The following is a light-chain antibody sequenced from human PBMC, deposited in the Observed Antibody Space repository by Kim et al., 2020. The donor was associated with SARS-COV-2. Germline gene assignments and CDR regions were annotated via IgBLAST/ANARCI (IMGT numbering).Light chain of an antibody. CDR2: QDN. Sequence: SYELTQPPSLSVSPGQTASIPCSGDKLGDKYVDWYQQKPGQSPVVVIYQDNKRPSGIPERFSGSNSGNTATLTISGTQARDEADYYCQAWDSSTVVFGGGTQLTVL. V-gene: IGLV3-1*01. CDR3: QAWDSSTVV. CDR1: KLGDKY. J-gene: IGLJ3*02.